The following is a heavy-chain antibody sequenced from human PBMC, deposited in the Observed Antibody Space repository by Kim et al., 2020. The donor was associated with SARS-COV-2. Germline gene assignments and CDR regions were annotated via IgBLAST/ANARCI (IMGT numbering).Heavy chain of an antibody. Sequence: SETLSLTCAVSGGSISSSNWWSWVRQPPGKGLEWTGEMYHSGSTNYNPSLKSRVTISVDKSKNQFSLKLSSVTAADTAVYYCARGRTYYFGSGSYYKPWYFDRWGRGTLVTVSS. V-gene: IGHV4-4*02. CDR1: GGSISSSNW. CDR2: MYHSGST. CDR3: ARGRTYYFGSGSYYKPWYFDR. J-gene: IGHJ2*01. D-gene: IGHD3-10*01.